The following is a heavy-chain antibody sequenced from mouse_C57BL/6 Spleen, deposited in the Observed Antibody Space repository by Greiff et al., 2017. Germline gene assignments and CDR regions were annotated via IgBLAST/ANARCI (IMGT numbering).Heavy chain of an antibody. CDR1: GYTFTSYW. CDR3: ARGYYGSSYNGFAY. CDR2: LDPSDSYT. V-gene: IGHV1-69*01. D-gene: IGHD1-1*01. Sequence: QVQLQQPGAELVMPGASVKLSCKASGYTFTSYWMHWVKQRPGQGLEWIGELDPSDSYTNYNQKFKGKSTLTVDKSSSTAYMQLSSLTSEDSAVYYCARGYYGSSYNGFAYWGQGTLVTVSA. J-gene: IGHJ3*01.